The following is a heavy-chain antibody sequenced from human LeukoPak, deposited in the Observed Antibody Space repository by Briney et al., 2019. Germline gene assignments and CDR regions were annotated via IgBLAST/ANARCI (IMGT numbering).Heavy chain of an antibody. CDR2: IRYDGSNK. D-gene: IGHD3-3*01. Sequence: GGSLRLSCAASGFTFSSYGMHWVRQGPGKGLEWVAFIRYDGSNKYYADSVKGRFTISRDNSKNTLYLQMNSLRAEDTAVYYCAKELGGYDFWSGYYTFDYWGQGTLVTVSS. V-gene: IGHV3-30*02. CDR3: AKELGGYDFWSGYYTFDY. J-gene: IGHJ4*02. CDR1: GFTFSSYG.